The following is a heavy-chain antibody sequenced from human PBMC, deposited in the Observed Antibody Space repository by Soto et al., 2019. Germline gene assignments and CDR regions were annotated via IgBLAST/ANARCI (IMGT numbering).Heavy chain of an antibody. CDR3: ARIPQRWVVVQASYYYYGMDV. V-gene: IGHV1-18*04. CDR2: ISAYNGNT. D-gene: IGHD2-2*01. CDR1: GYTFTSYG. J-gene: IGHJ6*02. Sequence: VASVKVSCKASGYTFTSYGISWVRQAPGQGLEWMGWISAYNGNTNYAQKLQGRVTMTTDTSTSTAYMELRSLRSDDTAVYYCARIPQRWVVVQASYYYYGMDVWGQGTTVTVSS.